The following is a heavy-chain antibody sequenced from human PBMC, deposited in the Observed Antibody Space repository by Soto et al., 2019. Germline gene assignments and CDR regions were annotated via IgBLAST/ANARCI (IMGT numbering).Heavy chain of an antibody. CDR1: GYSFTAYW. V-gene: IGHV5-10-1*01. D-gene: IGHD2-2*01. CDR2: IDPSDSYV. J-gene: IGHJ4*02. Sequence: GESLKISCQASGYSFTAYWITWVHQMPGKGLEWMATIDPSDSYVDYSPSFRGHVTFSVDRSITTVYLQWNSLKASDNAMYFCTRRASSSFYHFDFWGQGALVTVSS. CDR3: TRRASSSFYHFDF.